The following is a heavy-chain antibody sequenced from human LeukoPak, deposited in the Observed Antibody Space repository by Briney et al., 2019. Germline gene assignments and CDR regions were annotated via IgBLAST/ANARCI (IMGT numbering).Heavy chain of an antibody. J-gene: IGHJ4*02. Sequence: GESLRLSCAASGFTFSSYWMHWVRQAPGKGLVWVSRINGDGSSTSYADSVKGRFTISRDNAKNTLYLQMNSLRAEDTAVYYCARSFLRCFDYWGQGTLVTVSS. CDR1: GFTFSSYW. V-gene: IGHV3-74*01. CDR3: ARSFLRCFDY. CDR2: INGDGSST. D-gene: IGHD3-3*01.